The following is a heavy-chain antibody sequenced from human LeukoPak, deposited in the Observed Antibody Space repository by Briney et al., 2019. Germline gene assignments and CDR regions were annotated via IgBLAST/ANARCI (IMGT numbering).Heavy chain of an antibody. CDR3: ARWHYDFWSGYYAPPHYYYGMDV. D-gene: IGHD3-3*01. V-gene: IGHV7-4-1*02. Sequence: ASVTVSCTASGYTFTSYAMNWVRQAPGQGLEWMGWINTNTGNPTYAQGFTGRFVFSLDTSVSTAYLQISSLKAEDTAVYYCARWHYDFWSGYYAPPHYYYGMDVWGQGTTVTVSS. CDR1: GYTFTSYA. CDR2: INTNTGNP. J-gene: IGHJ6*02.